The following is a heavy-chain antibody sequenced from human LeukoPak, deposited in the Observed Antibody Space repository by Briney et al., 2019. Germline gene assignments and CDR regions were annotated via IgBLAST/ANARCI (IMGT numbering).Heavy chain of an antibody. V-gene: IGHV4-59*01. D-gene: IGHD2-15*01. CDR1: GGSISSYY. Sequence: SETLSLTCTVSGGSISSYYWSWIRQPPGKGLEWIGYIYYSGSTNYNPSLKSRVTISVDTSKNQFSLRLSSVTAADTAVYYCASMRMKGVLDYWGQGTLVTVSS. J-gene: IGHJ4*02. CDR2: IYYSGST. CDR3: ASMRMKGVLDY.